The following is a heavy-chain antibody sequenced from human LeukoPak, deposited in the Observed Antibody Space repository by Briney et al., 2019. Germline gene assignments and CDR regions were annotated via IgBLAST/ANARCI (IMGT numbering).Heavy chain of an antibody. Sequence: TTSETLSLTCTVSGGSISSGGYYWSWIRQHPGKGLEWIGYIYYSGSTYYNPSLKSRVTISVDTSKNQFSLKLSSVTAADTAVYYCARGSMGGYYNANDAFDIWGQGTMVTVSS. D-gene: IGHD3-10*01. CDR3: ARGSMGGYYNANDAFDI. CDR2: IYYSGST. CDR1: GGSISSGGYY. V-gene: IGHV4-31*03. J-gene: IGHJ3*02.